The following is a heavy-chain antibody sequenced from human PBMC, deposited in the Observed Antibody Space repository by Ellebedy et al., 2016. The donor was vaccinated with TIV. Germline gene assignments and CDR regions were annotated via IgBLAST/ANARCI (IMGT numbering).Heavy chain of an antibody. Sequence: GESLKISXAASGFTFSSYSMNWVRQAPGKGLEWVSSISSSSSYIYYADSVKGRFTISRDNAKNSLYLQMNSLRAEDTAVYYCARGATTWQLPRPHAFDIWGQGTMVTVSS. D-gene: IGHD6-6*01. CDR3: ARGATTWQLPRPHAFDI. J-gene: IGHJ3*02. V-gene: IGHV3-21*01. CDR2: ISSSSSYI. CDR1: GFTFSSYS.